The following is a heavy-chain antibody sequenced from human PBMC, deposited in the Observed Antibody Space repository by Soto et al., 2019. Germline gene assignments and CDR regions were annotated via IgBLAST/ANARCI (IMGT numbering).Heavy chain of an antibody. D-gene: IGHD3-16*01. V-gene: IGHV4-39*01. J-gene: IGHJ4*02. CDR2: IYYSGTT. CDR1: GDSITSNSYF. CDR3: ARHLSVDYFDY. Sequence: PSETLSLTCTVSGDSITSNSYFWAWIRQPPGKGLEWIGSIYYSGTTYYNPSLKSRVTISVDRSKNHFSLKLSSVTAADTAVYYCARHLSVDYFDYWGQGALVTVSS.